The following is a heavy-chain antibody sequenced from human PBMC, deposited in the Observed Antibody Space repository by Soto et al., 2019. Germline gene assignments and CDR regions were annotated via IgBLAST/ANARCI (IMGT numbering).Heavy chain of an antibody. Sequence: QVQLVQSGAEVKKPGSSVKVSCKASGGTFSSYAISWVRQAPGQGLEWMGGIIPIFGTANYAQKFQGRVTITRDTSASTAYMELSSLRSEDTAVYYCARDLQDYDYVWGSYPDPFDYWGQGTLVTVSS. CDR3: ARDLQDYDYVWGSYPDPFDY. CDR1: GGTFSSYA. D-gene: IGHD3-16*02. CDR2: IIPIFGTA. J-gene: IGHJ4*02. V-gene: IGHV1-69*06.